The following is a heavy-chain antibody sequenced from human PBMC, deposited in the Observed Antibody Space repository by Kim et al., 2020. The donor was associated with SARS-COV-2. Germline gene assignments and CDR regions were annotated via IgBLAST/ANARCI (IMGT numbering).Heavy chain of an antibody. Sequence: AYAVSVESRITITPDTSQNKFYLQLNSLTPEDTAVYYCARGQAPWYFDLWGRGTLVTVSS. V-gene: IGHV6-1*01. J-gene: IGHJ2*01. CDR3: ARGQAPWYFDL.